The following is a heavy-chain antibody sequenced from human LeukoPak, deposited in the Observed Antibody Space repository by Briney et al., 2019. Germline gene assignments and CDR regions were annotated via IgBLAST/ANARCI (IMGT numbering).Heavy chain of an antibody. Sequence: GGSLRLSCAASGFTVSSNYMSWVRQAPGKGLEWVSVIYSGGSTYYADSVKDRFTISRDSSKNTLYLQMNSLRAEDTAMYYCARSGGYSSSWRNYYFDYWGQGTLVTVSS. D-gene: IGHD6-13*01. J-gene: IGHJ4*02. CDR1: GFTVSSNY. CDR3: ARSGGYSSSWRNYYFDY. CDR2: IYSGGST. V-gene: IGHV3-53*01.